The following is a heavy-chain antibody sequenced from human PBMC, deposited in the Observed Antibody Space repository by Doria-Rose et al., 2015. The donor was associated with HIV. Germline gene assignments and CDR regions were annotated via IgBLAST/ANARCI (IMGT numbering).Heavy chain of an antibody. J-gene: IGHJ4*02. D-gene: IGHD4-17*01. V-gene: IGHV3-9*01. CDR2: IGFNGRGM. Sequence: MHWVRQAPGKGLEWVSSIGFNGRGMSYADSMKGRFTISRDNGKNSLYLQLNSLRPEDTALYYCAKGPFHGDYYFFDYWGQGTLVTVSS. CDR3: AKGPFHGDYYFFDY.